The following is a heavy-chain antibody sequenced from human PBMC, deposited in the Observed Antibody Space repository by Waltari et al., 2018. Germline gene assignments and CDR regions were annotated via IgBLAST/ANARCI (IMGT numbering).Heavy chain of an antibody. J-gene: IGHJ4*02. Sequence: QLQLQESGPGLVKPSETLSLTCTVSGGSISSSSYYWGWIRQPPGKGLAWIGRIYYSGSTYYNPALKSRVTISVDTSKNQFSLKLSSVTAADTAVYYCARLEWFGEFPIDYWGQGTLVTVSS. CDR2: IYYSGST. CDR1: GGSISSSSYY. D-gene: IGHD3-10*01. CDR3: ARLEWFGEFPIDY. V-gene: IGHV4-39*01.